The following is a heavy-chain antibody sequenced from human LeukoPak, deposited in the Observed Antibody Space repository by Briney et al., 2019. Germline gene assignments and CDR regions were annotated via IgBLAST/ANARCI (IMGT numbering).Heavy chain of an antibody. Sequence: SGTLSLTCAVYGGSFSGYYWSWIRQPPGKGLEWIGEINHSGSTNYNPSLKSRVTISVDTSKNQFSLKLSSVTAADTAVYYCARWSDNTVPRRVFDYWGQGTLVTVSS. D-gene: IGHD3-3*01. CDR3: ARWSDNTVPRRVFDY. V-gene: IGHV4-34*01. CDR2: INHSGST. J-gene: IGHJ4*02. CDR1: GGSFSGYY.